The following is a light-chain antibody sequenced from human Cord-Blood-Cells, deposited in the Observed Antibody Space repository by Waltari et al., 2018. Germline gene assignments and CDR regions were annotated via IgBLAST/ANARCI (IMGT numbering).Light chain of an antibody. CDR1: QSISSY. CDR2: AAS. V-gene: IGKV1-39*01. J-gene: IGKJ4*01. Sequence: DIQMTQSPSSLSAYVGASVTITCRASQSISSYLNWYQQKPGKAPKLLIYAASSLQSGVPSRFSGSGSGTDFTLTISSLQPEDFATYYCQQSYSTPRLTFGGGTKVEIK. CDR3: QQSYSTPRLT.